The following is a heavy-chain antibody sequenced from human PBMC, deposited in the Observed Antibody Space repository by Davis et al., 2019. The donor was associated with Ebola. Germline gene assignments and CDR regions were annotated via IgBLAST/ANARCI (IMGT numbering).Heavy chain of an antibody. CDR1: GFTFSSYA. V-gene: IGHV3-30*18. Sequence: GESLKISCAVSGFTFSSYAMSWVRQAPGKGLEWVAVMSYDGSQTYFADSVKGRFTISRDNSKKTLYLEMNSLRPEDTATYYCAKDLGGDHFFDYWGQGTLVSVSS. J-gene: IGHJ4*02. D-gene: IGHD2-21*02. CDR3: AKDLGGDHFFDY. CDR2: MSYDGSQT.